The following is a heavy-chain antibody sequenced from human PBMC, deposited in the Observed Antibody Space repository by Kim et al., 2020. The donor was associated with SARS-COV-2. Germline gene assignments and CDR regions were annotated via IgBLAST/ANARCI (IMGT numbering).Heavy chain of an antibody. V-gene: IGHV1-2*06. CDR2: INPNSGGT. J-gene: IGHJ6*03. Sequence: ASVKVSCKASGYTFTGYYMHWVRQAPGQGLEWMGRINPNSGGTNYAQKFQGRVTMTRDTSISTAYMELSRLRSDDTAVYYCCLVTATYYYYYMDVWGKGTTVTVSS. CDR1: GYTFTGYY. D-gene: IGHD2-21*02. CDR3: CLVTATYYYYYMDV.